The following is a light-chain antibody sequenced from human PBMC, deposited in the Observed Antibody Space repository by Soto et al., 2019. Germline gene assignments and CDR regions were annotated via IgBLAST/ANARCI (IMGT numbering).Light chain of an antibody. Sequence: DIQMTQSPSTLSASVGESLTITCRASQSVSTWLAWYQQKPGKAPQVLISMASTLESGVPSRFSGSGSGTEFTLTIRSLQSEDFAVYYCQQYNKWPPETVGQGNKVDIK. J-gene: IGKJ1*01. CDR2: MAS. CDR3: QQYNKWPPET. V-gene: IGKV1-5*03. CDR1: QSVSTW.